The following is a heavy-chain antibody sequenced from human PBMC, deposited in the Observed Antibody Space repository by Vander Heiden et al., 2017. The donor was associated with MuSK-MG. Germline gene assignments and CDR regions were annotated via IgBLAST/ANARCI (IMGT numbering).Heavy chain of an antibody. D-gene: IGHD6-25*01. CDR2: INHSGST. CDR1: GGSFSGYY. V-gene: IGHV4-34*01. J-gene: IGHJ6*02. Sequence: QVQLQQWGAGLLKPSETLSLTCAVYGGSFSGYYWSCIRQPPGKGLEWIGEINHSGSTNYNPSLKSRVTISVDTSKNQFSLKLSSVTAADTAVYYCARARGYRAYGMDVWGQGTTVTVSS. CDR3: ARARGYRAYGMDV.